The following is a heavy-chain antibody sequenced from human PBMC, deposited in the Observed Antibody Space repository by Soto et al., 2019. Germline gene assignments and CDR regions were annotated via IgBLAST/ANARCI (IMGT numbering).Heavy chain of an antibody. CDR1: GYTFTGYY. Sequence: GASVKVSCKASGYTFTGYYMHWLRQSPGQGLEWMGWINPNSGGTNYAQKFQGRVTMTRDTSISTAYMELSRLRSDDTAVYYCAREDREYYYYYYGMDVWGQGTTVTVSS. D-gene: IGHD3-10*01. CDR3: AREDREYYYYYYGMDV. J-gene: IGHJ6*02. CDR2: INPNSGGT. V-gene: IGHV1-2*02.